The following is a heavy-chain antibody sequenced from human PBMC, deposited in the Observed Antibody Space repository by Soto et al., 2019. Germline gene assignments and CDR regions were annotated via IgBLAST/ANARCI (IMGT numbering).Heavy chain of an antibody. V-gene: IGHV3-9*01. J-gene: IGHJ1*01. D-gene: IGHD1-1*01. CDR3: AKDMERLHAEYFQH. CDR1: GFTFDDYA. CDR2: ISWNSGSI. Sequence: GGSLRLSCAASGFTFDDYAMHWVRQAPGKGLEWVSGISWNSGSIGYADSVKGRFTISRDNAKNSLYLQMNSLRAEDTALYYCAKDMERLHAEYFQHWGQGTLVTVSS.